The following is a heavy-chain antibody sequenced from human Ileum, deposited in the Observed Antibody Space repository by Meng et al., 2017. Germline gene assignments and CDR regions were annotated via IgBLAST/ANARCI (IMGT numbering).Heavy chain of an antibody. CDR3: ARDVVVPAALTVRIDY. D-gene: IGHD2-2*01. J-gene: IGHJ4*02. CDR2: INGGNGKT. V-gene: IGHV1-3*01. Sequence: QVRVVHAGAEGKKPGAAMKVFCKASGYNFTSYAIHWVRQAPGQRLEWMGWINGGNGKTKYSQKFQGRVTITRDTSASTAYMELSSLRSEDTAVYYCARDVVVPAALTVRIDYWGQGTLVTVSS. CDR1: GYNFTSYA.